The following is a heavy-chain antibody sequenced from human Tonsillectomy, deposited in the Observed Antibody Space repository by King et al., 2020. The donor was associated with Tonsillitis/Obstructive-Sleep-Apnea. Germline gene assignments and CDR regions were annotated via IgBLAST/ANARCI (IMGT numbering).Heavy chain of an antibody. Sequence: VQLVESGGGLVQPGRSLRLSCAASGFTFDDYAMHWVRQGPGKGLEWVGFIRSKAYGGKTEYAASVKGRFTISRDDSKSIAYLQMNSLKTEDTAVYYCTKEAGGHYDVWSGYHHLYYMDVWGKGTTVTVSS. CDR3: TKEAGGHYDVWSGYHHLYYMDV. D-gene: IGHD3-3*01. CDR1: GFTFDDYA. V-gene: IGHV3-49*04. J-gene: IGHJ6*03. CDR2: IRSKAYGGKT.